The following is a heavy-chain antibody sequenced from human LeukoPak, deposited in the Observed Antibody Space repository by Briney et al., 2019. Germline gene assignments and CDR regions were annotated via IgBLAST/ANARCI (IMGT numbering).Heavy chain of an antibody. V-gene: IGHV3-30-3*01. D-gene: IGHD6-13*01. CDR1: GFTFSNYA. CDR2: ISYDGSSE. J-gene: IGHJ6*02. CDR3: ARVSAYSSSWYLPPTYYYYGMDV. Sequence: GRSLRLSCAASGFTFSNYAMHWVRQAPGKGLEWVAVISYDGSSEYYPDSVKGRFTISRDNSKNMLYLQMNSLRAEDTAVYYCARVSAYSSSWYLPPTYYYYGMDVWGQGTTVTVSS.